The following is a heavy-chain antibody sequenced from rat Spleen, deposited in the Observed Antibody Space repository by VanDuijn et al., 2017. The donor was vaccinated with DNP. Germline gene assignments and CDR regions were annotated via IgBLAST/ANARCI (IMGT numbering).Heavy chain of an antibody. CDR2: MWSNGGT. CDR3: ARKGRIMERED. D-gene: IGHD4-2*01. CDR1: GLSLTSNS. J-gene: IGHJ2*01. V-gene: IGHV2-47*01. Sequence: QVQLKESGPGLVHPSQTLSLTCTVSGLSLTSNSVSWIRQPPGKGLEWMGVMWSNGGTDYNSAIKSRLSISRDTSKSQVFLKMNSLQTEDTAMYFCARKGRIMEREDWGQGVMVTVSS.